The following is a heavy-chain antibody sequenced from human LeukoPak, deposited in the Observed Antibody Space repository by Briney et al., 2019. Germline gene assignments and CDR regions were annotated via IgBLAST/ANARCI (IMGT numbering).Heavy chain of an antibody. CDR1: GFTVSSNY. D-gene: IGHD6-19*01. Sequence: PGGSQRLSCVASGFTVSSNYMSWVRQAPGKGLEWVSVIYSAGNTYYADSVEGRFTISRHNSENTLYLHMNSLRVEDTAVYFCARGGTPGYSSGRIDYWGQGTLVTVSS. CDR2: IYSAGNT. V-gene: IGHV3-53*04. CDR3: ARGGTPGYSSGRIDY. J-gene: IGHJ4*02.